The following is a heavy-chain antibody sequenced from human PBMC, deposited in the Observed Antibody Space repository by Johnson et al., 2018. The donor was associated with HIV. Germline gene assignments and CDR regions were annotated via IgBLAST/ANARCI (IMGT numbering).Heavy chain of an antibody. Sequence: QVQLVESGGGVVQPGRSLRLSCAASGFTFSDYYMTWVRQAPGKGLEWVSYISSSGSTIYSADSVKGRFTISRDNSKNTLYLQMNTLRAEDTAVYYCARGRGLQFLEWPTGLWSAFDIWGQGTMVTVSS. D-gene: IGHD3-3*01. CDR1: GFTFSDYY. CDR3: ARGRGLQFLEWPTGLWSAFDI. CDR2: ISSSGSTI. V-gene: IGHV3-11*04. J-gene: IGHJ3*02.